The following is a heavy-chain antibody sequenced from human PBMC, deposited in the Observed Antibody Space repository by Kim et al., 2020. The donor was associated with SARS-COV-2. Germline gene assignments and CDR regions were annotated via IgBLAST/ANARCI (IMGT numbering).Heavy chain of an antibody. CDR2: IYYSGST. V-gene: IGHV4-31*03. J-gene: IGHJ4*02. Sequence: SETLSLTCTVSGGSISSGGYYWSWIRQHPGKGLEWIGYIYYSGSTYYNPSLKSRVTISVDTSKNQFSLKLSSVTAADTAVYYCARAQYYYDSPPGYWGQGTLVTVSS. CDR3: ARAQYYYDSPPGY. D-gene: IGHD3-22*01. CDR1: GGSISSGGYY.